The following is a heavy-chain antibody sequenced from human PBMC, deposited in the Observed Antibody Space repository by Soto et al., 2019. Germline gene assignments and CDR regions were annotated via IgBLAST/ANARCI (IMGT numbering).Heavy chain of an antibody. D-gene: IGHD3-3*01. Sequence: GGSLRLSCAASGFTVSSNYMSWVRQAPGKGLEWVSVIYSGGSTYYADSVKGRFTISRDNSKNTLYLQMSSLRAEDTAVYYCARVPIFGVVTDDAFDIWGQGTMVTVSS. J-gene: IGHJ3*02. CDR1: GFTVSSNY. CDR2: IYSGGST. V-gene: IGHV3-66*01. CDR3: ARVPIFGVVTDDAFDI.